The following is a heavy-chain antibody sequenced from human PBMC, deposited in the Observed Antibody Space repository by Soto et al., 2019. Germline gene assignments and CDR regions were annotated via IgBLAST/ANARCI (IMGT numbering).Heavy chain of an antibody. CDR3: VRNKDYFAYSVYTAYSH. V-gene: IGHV3-9*01. D-gene: IGHD2-21*01. CDR2: VTWNGGST. J-gene: IGHJ4*02. CDR1: GFTFDDYT. Sequence: EVQLVESGGGLVEPGGSLRLSCTASGFTFDDYTMHWVRQAPGKGLEWVSHVTWNGGSTGYADSVKGRFSISRDNAKNSVYLQMNNLRTEDTAFYYCVRNKDYFAYSVYTAYSHWGQGTLVTVSS.